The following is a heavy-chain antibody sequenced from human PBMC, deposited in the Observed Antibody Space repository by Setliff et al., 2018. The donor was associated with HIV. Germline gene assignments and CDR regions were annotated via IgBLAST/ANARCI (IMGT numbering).Heavy chain of an antibody. Sequence: SETLSLTCTVSGGSISSSSYYWGWIRQPPGKGLEWIGSMYYSGSTYYTPSLKSRITISLDTSKNQFSLRMRSVTAADTAVYYCARVFVDTAVLRVLEYYFDSWGRGTLVTVS. CDR2: MYYSGST. J-gene: IGHJ4*02. D-gene: IGHD5-18*01. CDR3: ARVFVDTAVLRVLEYYFDS. V-gene: IGHV4-39*07. CDR1: GGSISSSSYY.